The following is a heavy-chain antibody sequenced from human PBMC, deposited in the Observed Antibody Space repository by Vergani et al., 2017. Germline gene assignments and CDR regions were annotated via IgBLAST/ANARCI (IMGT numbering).Heavy chain of an antibody. CDR2: ISYDGSNK. CDR3: ARDLKFDY. CDR1: GFTFSSYA. V-gene: IGHV3-30*01. Sequence: VQLVESGGGVVQPGRSLRLSCAASGFTFSSYAMHWVRQAPGKGLEWVAVISYDGSNKYYADSVKGRFTISRDNSKNTLYLQMNSLRAEDTAVYYCARDLKFDYWGQGTLVTVSS. J-gene: IGHJ4*02.